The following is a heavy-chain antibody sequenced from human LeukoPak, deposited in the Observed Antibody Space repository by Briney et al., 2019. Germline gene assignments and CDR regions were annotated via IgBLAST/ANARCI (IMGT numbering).Heavy chain of an antibody. J-gene: IGHJ4*02. CDR2: IYSGGST. CDR3: ARVGVALTFDY. D-gene: IGHD2-15*01. V-gene: IGHV3-53*01. CDR1: GFTVSSNY. Sequence: GGPLRLSCAASGFTVSSNYMSWVRQAPGKGLEWVSVIYSGGSTYYADSVKGRFTISRDNSKNTLYLQMNSLRAEDTAVYYCARVGVALTFDYWGQGTLVTVSS.